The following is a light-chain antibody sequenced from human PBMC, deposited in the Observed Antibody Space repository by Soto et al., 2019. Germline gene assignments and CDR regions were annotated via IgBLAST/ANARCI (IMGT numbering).Light chain of an antibody. V-gene: IGLV3-21*04. CDR3: QVWDSSSDHV. J-gene: IGLJ1*01. Sequence: SYELTQPPSVSVAPGQTARITCGGNNIGSKSVHWYQQKPGQAPVPVIYYDSDRPSGIPERFSGSNSGNTATLTISRVEAGDEADYYCQVWDSSSDHVFGTGTKLTVL. CDR1: NIGSKS. CDR2: YDS.